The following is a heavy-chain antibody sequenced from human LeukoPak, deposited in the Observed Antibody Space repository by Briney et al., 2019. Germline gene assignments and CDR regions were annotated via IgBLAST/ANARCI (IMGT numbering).Heavy chain of an antibody. D-gene: IGHD6-19*01. CDR2: INPNSGGT. CDR1: GYTFTGYY. CDR3: ERAVAGTTETDDY. Sequence: APVKVSCKASGYTFTGYYMHWVRQAPGQGLEWMGWINPNSGGTNYAQKFQGRVTMTRDTSISAAYMELSRLRSDDTAVYYCERAVAGTTETDDYWGQGTLVTVSS. V-gene: IGHV1-2*02. J-gene: IGHJ4*02.